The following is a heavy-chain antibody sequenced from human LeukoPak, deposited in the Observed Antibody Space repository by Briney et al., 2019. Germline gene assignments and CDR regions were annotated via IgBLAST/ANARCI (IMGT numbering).Heavy chain of an antibody. CDR2: ISSSSSYI. CDR1: GFTFSSYS. D-gene: IGHD2-2*01. V-gene: IGHV3-21*01. CDR3: ARTLGYCSSTSCYSNDAFDI. J-gene: IGHJ3*02. Sequence: PGGPLRLSCAASGFTFSSYSMNWVRQAPGKGLEWVSSISSSSSYIYYADSVKGRFTISRDNAKNSLYLQMNSLRAEDTAVYYCARTLGYCSSTSCYSNDAFDIWGQGTMVTVSS.